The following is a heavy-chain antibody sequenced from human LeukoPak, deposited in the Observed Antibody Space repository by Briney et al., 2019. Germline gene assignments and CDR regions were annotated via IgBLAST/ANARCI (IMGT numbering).Heavy chain of an antibody. CDR1: GFTVSSNY. D-gene: IGHD6-19*01. Sequence: PGGSLRLSCAASGFTVSSNYMSWVRQAPGKGLEWVSVIYSGGSTYYADSVKGRFTISRDNSKNTLYLQMNSLRAEDTAVYYCARGEVADSFDYWGQGTLVTVSS. V-gene: IGHV3-53*01. J-gene: IGHJ4*02. CDR3: ARGEVADSFDY. CDR2: IYSGGST.